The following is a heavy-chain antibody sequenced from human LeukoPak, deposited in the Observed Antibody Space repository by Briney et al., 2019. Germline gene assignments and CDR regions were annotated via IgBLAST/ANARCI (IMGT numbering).Heavy chain of an antibody. CDR1: GFTFSGYW. D-gene: IGHD7-27*01. V-gene: IGHV3-74*01. CDR2: INSDGSST. Sequence: GRSLRLSCAASGFTFSGYWMYWVRQAPGKGLVWVSLINSDGSSTNYADSVKGRFTISRDNAKNTLYLQVNSLRADDTAVYYCARHLGTYSDHWGQGTLVTVSS. J-gene: IGHJ4*02. CDR3: ARHLGTYSDH.